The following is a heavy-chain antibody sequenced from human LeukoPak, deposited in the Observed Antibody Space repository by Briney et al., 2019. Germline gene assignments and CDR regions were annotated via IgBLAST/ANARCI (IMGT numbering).Heavy chain of an antibody. V-gene: IGHV1-46*01. CDR1: GYTFTSYS. CDR2: INPSGGST. CDR3: ARDISDVGVVVTAIHYFDY. Sequence: GASVKVSCKASGYTFTSYSINWVRQAPGQGLEWMGIINPSGGSTSYAQKFQGRVTMTGDTSTSTVYMELSSLTSEDTAVYYCARDISDVGVVVTAIHYFDYWGQGTLVTVSS. J-gene: IGHJ4*02. D-gene: IGHD2-21*02.